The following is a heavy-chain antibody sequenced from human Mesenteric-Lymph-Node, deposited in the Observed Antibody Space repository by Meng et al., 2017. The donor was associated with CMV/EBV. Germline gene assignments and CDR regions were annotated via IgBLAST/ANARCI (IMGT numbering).Heavy chain of an antibody. CDR1: GFTLSRYW. Sequence: GGSLRLSCAASGFTLSRYWMTWVRQAPGKGLEWVANINEDGSEEYYVDSVKGRFTISRDNAKNSLYLQMNSLRAEDTAVYYCAREEGYCTSTGCYTVGSDYWGQGTLVTVSS. J-gene: IGHJ4*02. D-gene: IGHD2-2*02. CDR2: INEDGSEE. CDR3: AREEGYCTSTGCYTVGSDY. V-gene: IGHV3-7*01.